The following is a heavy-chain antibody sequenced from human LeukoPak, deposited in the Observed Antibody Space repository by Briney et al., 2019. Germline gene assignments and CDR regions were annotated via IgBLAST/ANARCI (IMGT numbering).Heavy chain of an antibody. Sequence: ASVKVSCKASGHTFTTYDINWVRQATGQGLEWMGWMNPNTGNTGYVQKFQGRVTMTRDTSTSTVYMELSSLRSEDTAVYYCARDRVGVVTPGDAFDIWGQGTMVTVPS. CDR1: GHTFTTYD. D-gene: IGHD4-23*01. J-gene: IGHJ3*02. CDR2: MNPNTGNT. V-gene: IGHV1-8*01. CDR3: ARDRVGVVTPGDAFDI.